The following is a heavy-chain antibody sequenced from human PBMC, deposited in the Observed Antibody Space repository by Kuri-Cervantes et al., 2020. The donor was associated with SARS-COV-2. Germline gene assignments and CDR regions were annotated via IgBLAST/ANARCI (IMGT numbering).Heavy chain of an antibody. J-gene: IGHJ6*02. CDR2: IDPSDSYT. Sequence: GESLKISCKGSGYSFTSYWISWVRQMPGKGLEWMGRIDPSDSYTNYSPSFQGHVTISADKSISTAYLQWSSLKASDTAMYYCARHDYDSGGYYYVYYGMDVWGQGTTVTVSS. V-gene: IGHV5-10-1*01. CDR1: GYSFTSYW. D-gene: IGHD3-22*01. CDR3: ARHDYDSGGYYYVYYGMDV.